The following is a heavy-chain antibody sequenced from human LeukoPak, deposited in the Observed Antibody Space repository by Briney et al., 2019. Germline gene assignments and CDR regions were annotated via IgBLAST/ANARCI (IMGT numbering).Heavy chain of an antibody. Sequence: SETLSLTCTVSGGSISSYYWSWIRQPPGKGLEWIGYIYYSGSTNYNPSLKSRVTISVDTSKNQFSLKLSSVTAADTAVYYCARVDGSSPRYYYYYMDVWGKGTTVTVSS. CDR2: IYYSGST. CDR1: GGSISSYY. CDR3: ARVDGSSPRYYYYYMDV. J-gene: IGHJ6*03. D-gene: IGHD6-6*01. V-gene: IGHV4-59*01.